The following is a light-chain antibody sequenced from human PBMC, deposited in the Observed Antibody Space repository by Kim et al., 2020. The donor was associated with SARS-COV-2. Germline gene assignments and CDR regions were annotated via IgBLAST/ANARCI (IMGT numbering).Light chain of an antibody. V-gene: IGLV2-14*03. CDR2: DVS. CDR1: SSDIGSYNY. CDR3: SSYTSSNNV. J-gene: IGLJ1*01. Sequence: PVHSITIACPATSSDIGSYNYVSWYQQHPRKAPKLMIYDVSNRRSGVSNRFSGSKSVNTASLTISGLQTEDEADYFCSSYTSSNNVFGTGTQLTVL.